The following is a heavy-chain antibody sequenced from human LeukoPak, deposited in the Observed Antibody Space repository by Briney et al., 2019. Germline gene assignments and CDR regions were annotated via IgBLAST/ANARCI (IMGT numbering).Heavy chain of an antibody. CDR3: ARAGYSYGTGYYFDY. J-gene: IGHJ4*02. D-gene: IGHD5-18*01. V-gene: IGHV4-59*01. Sequence: PSETLSLTCTVPSGSIGSFYWSWIRLPPGKGLEWIGYIYYTGATYYNPSLKSRVTISLDTSKNQFSLKLSSVTAADAAVYYRARAGYSYGTGYYFDYWGQGALVTVSS. CDR2: IYYTGAT. CDR1: SGSIGSFY.